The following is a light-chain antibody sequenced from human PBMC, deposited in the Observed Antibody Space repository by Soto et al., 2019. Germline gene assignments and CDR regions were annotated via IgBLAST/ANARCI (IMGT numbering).Light chain of an antibody. V-gene: IGKV3-11*01. CDR2: DAS. Sequence: DIVLTQSPATLSLSPGERATLFCRASQSIGTYLAWYQQKSGQAPRLLIYDASNRATGIPARFSGGGSGTDFILTVSSLEAEDFAVYYCQQRSNWPPTFGQGTKLEI. CDR3: QQRSNWPPT. J-gene: IGKJ2*01. CDR1: QSIGTY.